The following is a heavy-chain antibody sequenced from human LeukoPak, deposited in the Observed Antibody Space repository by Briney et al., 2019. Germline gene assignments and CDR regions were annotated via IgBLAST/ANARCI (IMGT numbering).Heavy chain of an antibody. D-gene: IGHD3-22*01. Sequence: ASVKVSCKASGGTFSSYDINWVRQATGQGLEWMGWMNPNSGNTGYAQKFQGRVTMTRNTSISTAYMELSSLRSEDTAVYYCARGVPNYYDSSGYYYFFDYWGQGTLVTVSS. CDR1: GGTFSSYD. J-gene: IGHJ4*02. CDR3: ARGVPNYYDSSGYYYFFDY. V-gene: IGHV1-8*02. CDR2: MNPNSGNT.